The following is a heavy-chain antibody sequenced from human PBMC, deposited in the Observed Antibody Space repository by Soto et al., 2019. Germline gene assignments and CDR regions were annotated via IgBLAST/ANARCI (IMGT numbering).Heavy chain of an antibody. Sequence: AGGSLRLPCAASGFIFENFGMSWVRQAPGKGLEWISSISGSGFKKYYADSVKGRFTISRDNSKSTVYLELNNLSAEDTAVYHCAKNQGVELVPLATVDWFDPWGQGS. V-gene: IGHV3-23*01. J-gene: IGHJ5*02. D-gene: IGHD1-26*01. CDR3: AKNQGVELVPLATVDWFDP. CDR1: GFIFENFG. CDR2: ISGSGFKK.